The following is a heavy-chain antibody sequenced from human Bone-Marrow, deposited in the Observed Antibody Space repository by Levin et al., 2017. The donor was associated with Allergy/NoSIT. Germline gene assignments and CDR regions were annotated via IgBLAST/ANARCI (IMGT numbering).Heavy chain of an antibody. CDR1: GYTFSGYY. CDR3: ARDPPTDDYYFDY. J-gene: IGHJ4*02. Sequence: ASVKVSCKASGYTFSGYYLHWVRQAPGQGLEWMGLIHCKSGDTNYAQKFQGRVTMTRDTSIATAYMELSRLMSDDTAVYYCARDPPTDDYYFDYWGQGTLVTVSS. V-gene: IGHV1-2*02. CDR2: IHCKSGDT. D-gene: IGHD2-21*02.